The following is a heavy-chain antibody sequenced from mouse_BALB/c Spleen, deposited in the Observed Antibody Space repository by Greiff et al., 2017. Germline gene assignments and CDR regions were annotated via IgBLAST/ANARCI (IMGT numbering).Heavy chain of an antibody. Sequence: EVKLVESGGGLVKPGGSLKLSCVASGFTFSSYAMSWVRQSPEKRLEWVAEISSGGGYTYYPDTVTGRFTISRDNAKNTLYLEMSSLRSEDTAMYYCARFYGNYPYAMDYWGQGTSVTVSS. CDR3: ARFYGNYPYAMDY. CDR1: GFTFSSYA. D-gene: IGHD2-1*01. CDR2: ISSGGGYT. V-gene: IGHV5-9-4*01. J-gene: IGHJ4*01.